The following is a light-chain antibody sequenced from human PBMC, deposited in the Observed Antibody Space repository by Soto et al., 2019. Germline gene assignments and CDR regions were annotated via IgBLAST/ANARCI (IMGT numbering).Light chain of an antibody. Sequence: QSVLTQPASVSRSPGQSITISCTGTSSDVGSYNLVSWYQQHPGKAPKLMIYEGSKRPSGVSNRFSGSKSGNTASLTISGLQAKDEADYYCCSYAGSSTFYVFGIGTKVTVL. CDR3: CSYAGSSTFYV. V-gene: IGLV2-23*01. J-gene: IGLJ1*01. CDR1: SSDVGSYNL. CDR2: EGS.